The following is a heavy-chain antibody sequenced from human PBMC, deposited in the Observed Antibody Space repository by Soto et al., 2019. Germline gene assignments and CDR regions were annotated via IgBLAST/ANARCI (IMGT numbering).Heavy chain of an antibody. CDR1: GYIFTSYD. CDR3: AGGVSVYGLGS. J-gene: IGHJ5*02. Sequence: QVQLVQSGAEVKKPGASVKVSCKASGYIFTSYDIHWVRQATGQGLEWMGWMNPNRGNTDYAQKFQGRVTMTRNTSISTAYMELTSLISEDTAVYFCAGGVSVYGLGSWGQGTLVIVSS. V-gene: IGHV1-8*01. D-gene: IGHD3-10*01. CDR2: MNPNRGNT.